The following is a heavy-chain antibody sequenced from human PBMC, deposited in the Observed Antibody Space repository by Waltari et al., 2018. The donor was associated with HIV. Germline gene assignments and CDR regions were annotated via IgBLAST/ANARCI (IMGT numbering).Heavy chain of an antibody. Sequence: QVQLVESGGGVVQPGGSLRLSCIACGLPSTTSAMPWVRQAPGQRPDWVAFIRYDGSMKYYRESVKGLFTLSRDNSKQTLYLQMNGLRPEDTAVYYCGKYVMTMVRGGGIDPWGQGTLVTVSS. V-gene: IGHV3-30*02. CDR1: GLPSTTSA. CDR2: IRYDGSMK. J-gene: IGHJ5*02. CDR3: GKYVMTMVRGGGIDP. D-gene: IGHD3-10*01.